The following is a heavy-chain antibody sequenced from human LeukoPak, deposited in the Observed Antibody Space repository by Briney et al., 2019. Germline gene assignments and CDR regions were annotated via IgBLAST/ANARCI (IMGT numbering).Heavy chain of an antibody. Sequence: SETLSLTCAVYGGSFSGYYWSWIRQPPGKGLEWIGEINHSGSTNYNPSLKSRVTISVDTSKNQFSLKLSSVTAADTAVYYCARGPLLYCSSTSCFTQRTYNWFDPWGQGTLVTVSS. CDR1: GGSFSGYY. CDR3: ARGPLLYCSSTSCFTQRTYNWFDP. J-gene: IGHJ5*02. D-gene: IGHD2-2*02. CDR2: INHSGST. V-gene: IGHV4-34*01.